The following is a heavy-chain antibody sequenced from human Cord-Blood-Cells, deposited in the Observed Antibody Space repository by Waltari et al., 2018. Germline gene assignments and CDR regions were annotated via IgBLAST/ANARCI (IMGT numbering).Heavy chain of an antibody. D-gene: IGHD2-2*01. J-gene: IGHJ1*01. CDR2: INHSGST. Sequence: QVQLQQWGAGLLKPSETLSLTCAVYGGSFSGYYWSWIRQPPGKGLEWIGEINHSGSTNYNPSLKIRVTISVDTSKNQCSLKLSSVTAADTAVYYCAAQRGYCSSTSCAEYFQHWGQGTLVTVSS. CDR3: AAQRGYCSSTSCAEYFQH. CDR1: GGSFSGYY. V-gene: IGHV4-34*01.